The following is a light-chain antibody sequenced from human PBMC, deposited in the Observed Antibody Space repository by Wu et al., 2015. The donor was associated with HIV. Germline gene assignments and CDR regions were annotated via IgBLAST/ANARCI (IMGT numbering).Light chain of an antibody. J-gene: IGKJ4*01. CDR2: GAS. V-gene: IGKV3-15*01. CDR1: QSIRSN. CDR3: QQYHDWPPIT. Sequence: DIVMTQSPATLSVSPGERATLSCRASQSIRSNLAWYQQKPGQAPRLLIYGASTRATGIPTRFSGSGSGTEFTLIISSLQSEDFAVYYCQQYHDWPPITFGGGTKVEIK.